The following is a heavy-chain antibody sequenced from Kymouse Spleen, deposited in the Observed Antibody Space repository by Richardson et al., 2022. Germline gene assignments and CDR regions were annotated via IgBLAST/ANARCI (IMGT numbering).Heavy chain of an antibody. CDR2: INHSGST. Sequence: QVQLQQWGAGLLKPSETLSLTCAVYGGSFSGYYWSWIRQPPGKGLEWIGEINHSGSTNYNPSLKSRVTISVDTSKNQFSLKLSSVTAADTAVYYCARGRTYYDFWSGYSSGWYFDYWGQGTLVTVSS. J-gene: IGHJ4*02. CDR1: GGSFSGYY. V-gene: IGHV4-34*01. CDR3: ARGRTYYDFWSGYSSGWYFDY. D-gene: IGHD3-3*01.